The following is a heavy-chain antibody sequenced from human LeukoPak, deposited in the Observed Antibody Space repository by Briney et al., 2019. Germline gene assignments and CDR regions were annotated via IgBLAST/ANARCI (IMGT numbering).Heavy chain of an antibody. CDR2: ISYDGSNK. V-gene: IGHV3-30*04. J-gene: IGHJ4*02. D-gene: IGHD2-15*01. CDR3: ARETRSGGEYFDY. CDR1: GYTFTGYY. Sequence: SCKASGYTFTGYYMHWVRQAPGKGLEWVAVISYDGSNKYYADSVKGRFTISRDNSKNTLYLQMNSLRAEDTAVYYCARETRSGGEYFDYWGQGTLVTVSS.